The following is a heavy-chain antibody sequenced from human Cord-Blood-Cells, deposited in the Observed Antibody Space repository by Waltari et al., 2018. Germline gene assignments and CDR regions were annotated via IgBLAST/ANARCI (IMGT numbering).Heavy chain of an antibody. Sequence: QLKLQESGPGLVKPSEPLSLNCTVSGGPISSSSYYWGWFRQPPGKGLEWFGSIYYSGSTYYNPSLKSRVTISVDTSKNQFSLKLSSVTAADTAVYYCAKYSSGWYWYFDLWGRGTLVTVSS. CDR1: GGPISSSSYY. CDR2: IYYSGST. D-gene: IGHD6-19*01. V-gene: IGHV4-39*01. J-gene: IGHJ2*01. CDR3: AKYSSGWYWYFDL.